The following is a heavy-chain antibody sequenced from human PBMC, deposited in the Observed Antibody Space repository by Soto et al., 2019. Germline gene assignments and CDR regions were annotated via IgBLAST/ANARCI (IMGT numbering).Heavy chain of an antibody. D-gene: IGHD3-10*01. CDR2: IYYSGST. V-gene: IGHV4-59*08. CDR3: ARRITMVRDQNGFDS. Sequence: QVQLQESGPGLVKPSETLSLTCTVSGGSISSYYWSWIRQPPGKGLERIGYIYYSGSTNYNPSLKIRVTISVDTSKNQFSLKLRSVSAAVTAVYYCARRITMVRDQNGFDSWGQGTLVTVSS. CDR1: GGSISSYY. J-gene: IGHJ5*01.